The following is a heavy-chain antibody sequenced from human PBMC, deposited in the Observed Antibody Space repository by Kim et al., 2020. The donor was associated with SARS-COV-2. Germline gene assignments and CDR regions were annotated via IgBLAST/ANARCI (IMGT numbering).Heavy chain of an antibody. CDR3: TSRPYNNRWYFGAGFQY. Sequence: GGSLRLSCAASRFAFSTYAMHWVRQAPGKGLEWLSSITDDGVTTHYADSVRGRFTISRDNSEHTLYLNMNSLRAEDTAIYYCTSRPYNNRWYFGAGFQYWGQGTLVTVSS. CDR1: RFAFSTYA. D-gene: IGHD3-3*01. CDR2: ITDDGVTT. J-gene: IGHJ4*02. V-gene: IGHV3-23*01.